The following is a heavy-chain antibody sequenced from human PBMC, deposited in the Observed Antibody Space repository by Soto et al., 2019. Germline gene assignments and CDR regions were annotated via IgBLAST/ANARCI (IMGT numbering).Heavy chain of an antibody. Sequence: QVQLVESGGGVVQPGRSLRLSCVASGFIFSAYGMHWVRQAPGKGLEWVAVIWYDGNNKFYGDSVKGRFTIYRDISKNTVYLEMNSLRADDTALYYCARDTKLGYCNDGTCGGFDYWGQGALVTVSS. CDR3: ARDTKLGYCNDGTCGGFDY. CDR1: GFIFSAYG. D-gene: IGHD2-15*01. CDR2: IWYDGNNK. J-gene: IGHJ4*02. V-gene: IGHV3-33*01.